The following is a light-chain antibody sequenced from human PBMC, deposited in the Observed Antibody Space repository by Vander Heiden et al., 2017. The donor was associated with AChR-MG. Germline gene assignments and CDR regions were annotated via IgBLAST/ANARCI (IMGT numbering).Light chain of an antibody. J-gene: IGLJ1*01. CDR2: DVT. CDR3: SSYTSTSTHFV. Sequence: QSALTQPASVSGSPGQSITISCTGTSSHIGYYNYVSWHQQHPGKAPKVMIYDVTNRPLGVSNRFSGSKSGNTASLTISGLQAEDEADYYCSSYTSTSTHFVFGTGTKVTVL. V-gene: IGLV2-14*03. CDR1: SSHIGYYNY.